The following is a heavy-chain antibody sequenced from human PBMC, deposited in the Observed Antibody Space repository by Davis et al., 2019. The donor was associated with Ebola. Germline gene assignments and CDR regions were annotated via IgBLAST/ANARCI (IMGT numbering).Heavy chain of an antibody. J-gene: IGHJ6*02. CDR1: GFTFSSYW. CDR3: ARDSGRNYSPGYYGMDV. V-gene: IGHV3-7*01. Sequence: GESLKISCAASGFTFSSYWMSWVRQAPGKGLEWVANIKQDGSEKYYVDSVKGRFTISRDNAKNTLYLQMSSLRAEDTAVYYCARDSGRNYSPGYYGMDVWGQGTTVTVSS. D-gene: IGHD1-7*01. CDR2: IKQDGSEK.